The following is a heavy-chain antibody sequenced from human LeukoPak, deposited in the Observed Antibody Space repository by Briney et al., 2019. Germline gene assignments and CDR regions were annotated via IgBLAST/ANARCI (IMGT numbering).Heavy chain of an antibody. D-gene: IGHD1-1*01. Sequence: ASVKVSCKASGYTFTSYYMHWVRQAPGQGLEWMGIINPSGGSTSCAQKFQGRVTMTRDMSTSTVYMELSSLRSEDTAVYYCASTTTGTTPFDYWGQGTLVTVSS. V-gene: IGHV1-46*01. J-gene: IGHJ4*02. CDR3: ASTTTGTTPFDY. CDR1: GYTFTSYY. CDR2: INPSGGST.